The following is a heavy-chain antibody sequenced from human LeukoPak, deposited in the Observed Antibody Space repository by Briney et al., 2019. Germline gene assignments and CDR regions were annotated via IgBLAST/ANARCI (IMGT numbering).Heavy chain of an antibody. Sequence: SETLSLTCTVSGGSISSYYWSWIRQPPGKGLEWIGYIYYSGSTNYNPSPKSRVTISVDTSKNQFSLKLSSVTAADTAVYYCAREYYDILTGYYTSGYFDYWGQGTLVTVSS. CDR3: AREYYDILTGYYTSGYFDY. V-gene: IGHV4-59*12. D-gene: IGHD3-9*01. CDR2: IYYSGST. CDR1: GGSISSYY. J-gene: IGHJ4*02.